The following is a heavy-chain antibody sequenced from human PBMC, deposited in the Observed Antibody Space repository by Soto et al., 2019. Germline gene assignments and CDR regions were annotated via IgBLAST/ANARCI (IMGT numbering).Heavy chain of an antibody. V-gene: IGHV3-23*01. D-gene: IGHD3-3*01. J-gene: IGHJ4*02. Sequence: EVQLLESGGGLVQPGGSLRLSCAASGFTFSSYAMSWVRQAPGKGLEWVSAISGSGGSTYYADSVKGRFTISRDNSKNTLYLHMNSLRAEDTAVYYCAKDISGAEFLEWLLADYWGQGTLVTVSS. CDR3: AKDISGAEFLEWLLADY. CDR1: GFTFSSYA. CDR2: ISGSGGST.